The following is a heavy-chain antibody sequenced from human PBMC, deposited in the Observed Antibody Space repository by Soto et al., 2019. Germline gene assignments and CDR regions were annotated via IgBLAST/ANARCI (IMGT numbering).Heavy chain of an antibody. CDR3: ARVGGSYYRPIFDY. V-gene: IGHV4-31*02. J-gene: IGHJ4*02. D-gene: IGHD1-26*01. Sequence: PSETLSLTCTVSGGSISSGGYYWSWIRQHPGKGLEWIGYIYYSGSTYYNPSLKSRVTISVDTSKNQFSLKLSSVTAADTAVYYCARVGGSYYRPIFDYWGQGTLVTVS. CDR2: IYYSGST. CDR1: GGSISSGGYY.